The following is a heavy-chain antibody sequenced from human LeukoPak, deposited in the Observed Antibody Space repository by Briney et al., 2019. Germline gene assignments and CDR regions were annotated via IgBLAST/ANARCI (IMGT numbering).Heavy chain of an antibody. CDR3: AHKGRGSGSYNM. V-gene: IGHV2-5*01. J-gene: IGHJ4*02. CDR1: GFSLSTTGVG. CDR2: NYWNDDK. D-gene: IGHD3-10*01. Sequence: SGPTLVNPTQTLTLTCTFSGFSLSTTGVGVGWIRQSPGKALEWLAVNYWNDDKSYSPSLKSRLTITKDTSKNQVVLIMTNMDPVDTARYYCAHKGRGSGSYNMWGQGTLVTVSS.